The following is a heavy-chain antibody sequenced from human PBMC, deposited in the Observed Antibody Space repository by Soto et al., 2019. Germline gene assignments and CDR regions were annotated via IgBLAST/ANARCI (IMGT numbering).Heavy chain of an antibody. Sequence: VSVNVSCKASGYSFTSYAMHWVRQATGQRLEWMGWINAGNGNTKYSQKFQGRVTITRDTSASTAYMELSSLRSEDTAVYYCARDLGGWPDYWGQGTLVTVSS. D-gene: IGHD2-15*01. CDR2: INAGNGNT. CDR3: ARDLGGWPDY. J-gene: IGHJ4*02. CDR1: GYSFTSYA. V-gene: IGHV1-3*01.